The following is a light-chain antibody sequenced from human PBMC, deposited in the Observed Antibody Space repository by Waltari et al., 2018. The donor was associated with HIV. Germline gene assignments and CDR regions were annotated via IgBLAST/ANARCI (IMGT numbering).Light chain of an antibody. V-gene: IGKV3-20*01. CDR2: GAS. J-gene: IGKJ1*01. CDR3: QQYHNWPRT. CDR1: QSVRNNY. Sequence: EIVLTQSPGTLSLSPGERATLSCRASQSVRNNYLVWYQKKPGQAPRLLIYGASSRATGIPDRFSGSGSGTDFTLTISRLEPEDFAMFYCQQYHNWPRTFGQGTKVEI.